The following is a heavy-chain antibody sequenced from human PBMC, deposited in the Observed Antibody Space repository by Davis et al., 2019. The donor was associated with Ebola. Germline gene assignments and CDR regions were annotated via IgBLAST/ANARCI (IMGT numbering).Heavy chain of an antibody. CDR1: GFTFSSYA. J-gene: IGHJ4*02. V-gene: IGHV3-23*01. CDR2: ISGSGGST. Sequence: GESLKISCAASGFTFSSYAMSWVRQAPGKGLEWVSAISGSGGSTYYADSVKGRFTISRDNSKNTLYLQMNSLRAEDTAVYYCANTFRFLVVHWGQGTLVTVSS. D-gene: IGHD3-9*01. CDR3: ANTFRFLVVH.